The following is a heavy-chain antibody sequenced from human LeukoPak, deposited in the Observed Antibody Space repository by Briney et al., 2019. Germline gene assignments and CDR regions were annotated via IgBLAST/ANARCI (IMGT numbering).Heavy chain of an antibody. V-gene: IGHV3-30-3*01. CDR3: AREPVVPAANYYYHYGMDV. J-gene: IGHJ6*02. D-gene: IGHD2-2*01. Sequence: GDSLRISCAATGFTFSSYAMHWVRQAPGKGLDWVAVIPYDGSNKYYADSVKGRFTISRDNSKNTLYLQMNSLRAEDTAVYYCAREPVVPAANYYYHYGMDVWGQGTTVTVPS. CDR2: IPYDGSNK. CDR1: GFTFSSYA.